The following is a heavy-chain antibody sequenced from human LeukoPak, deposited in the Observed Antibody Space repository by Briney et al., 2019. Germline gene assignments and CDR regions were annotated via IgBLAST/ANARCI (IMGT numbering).Heavy chain of an antibody. V-gene: IGHV4-34*01. J-gene: IGHJ3*02. D-gene: IGHD3-3*02. CDR3: ARGGRARLPHSINDAFDI. CDR1: GGSFSGYY. Sequence: PSETLSLTCAVYGGSFSGYYWSWIRQPPGKGLEWIGEINHSGSTNYNPSLKSRVTISVDTSKNQFSLKLSSVTAADTAVYYCARGGRARLPHSINDAFDIWGQGTMVTVSS. CDR2: INHSGST.